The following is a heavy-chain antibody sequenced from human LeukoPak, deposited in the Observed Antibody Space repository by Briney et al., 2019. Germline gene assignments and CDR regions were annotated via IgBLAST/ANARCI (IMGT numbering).Heavy chain of an antibody. Sequence: GGSLRLSCAASGFTVSSNYMSWVRQAPGKGMEWVSVIYSGGSTYCADSVKGRFTISRDNSKNTLYLQMNSLRAEDTAVYYCARHRHDSSGYYYKPYYFDYWGQGTLVTVSS. V-gene: IGHV3-66*04. J-gene: IGHJ4*02. CDR3: ARHRHDSSGYYYKPYYFDY. D-gene: IGHD3-22*01. CDR2: IYSGGST. CDR1: GFTVSSNY.